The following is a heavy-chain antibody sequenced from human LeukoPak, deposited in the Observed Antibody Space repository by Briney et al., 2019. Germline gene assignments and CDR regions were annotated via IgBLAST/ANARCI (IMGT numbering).Heavy chain of an antibody. J-gene: IGHJ4*02. CDR1: GGSFSGYY. D-gene: IGHD3-10*01. CDR2: INHSGST. Sequence: SETLSLTCAVYGGSFSGYYWSWIRQPPGKGLEWIGEINHSGSTNYNPSLKSRVTISVDTSKNQFSLKLSSVTAADTAVYYCARGPRMYYYGSGSYFYWGQGTLVTVPS. CDR3: ARGPRMYYYGSGSYFY. V-gene: IGHV4-34*01.